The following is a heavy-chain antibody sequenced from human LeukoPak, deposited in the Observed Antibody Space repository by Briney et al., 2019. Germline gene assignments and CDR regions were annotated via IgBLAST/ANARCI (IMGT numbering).Heavy chain of an antibody. CDR3: ARTRGYSYGYYFDY. J-gene: IGHJ4*02. D-gene: IGHD5-18*01. CDR1: GGSISSYY. V-gene: IGHV4-59*08. Sequence: SETLSLTCTVSGGSISSYYWGWIRQPPGKGLEWIGYIYYSGSTNYNPSLKSRVTISVDTSKNQFSLKLSSVTAAATAVYYCARTRGYSYGYYFDYWGQGTLVTVSS. CDR2: IYYSGST.